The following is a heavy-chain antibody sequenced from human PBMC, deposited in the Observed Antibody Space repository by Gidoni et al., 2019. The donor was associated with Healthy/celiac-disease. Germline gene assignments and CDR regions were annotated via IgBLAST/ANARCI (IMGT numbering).Heavy chain of an antibody. D-gene: IGHD3-10*01. J-gene: IGHJ4*02. CDR2: ISGSGGST. V-gene: IGHV3-23*01. CDR3: AKTRYYYGSGRQYYFDY. CDR1: VFTFSSYA. Sequence: EVQLLESGGGLVQPGGSLRLSCAASVFTFSSYALSWVRQAPRKGLEWVAAISGSGGSTYYADSVKGRFTISRDNSKNTLYLQMNSLRAEDTAVYYCAKTRYYYGSGRQYYFDYWGQGTLVTVSS.